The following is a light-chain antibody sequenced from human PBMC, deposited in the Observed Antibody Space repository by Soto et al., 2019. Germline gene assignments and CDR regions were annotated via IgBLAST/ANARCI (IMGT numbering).Light chain of an antibody. CDR2: DND. J-gene: IGLJ1*01. V-gene: IGLV1-51*01. CDR1: SSNIGNNY. Sequence: QSVLTQPPSVSAAPGQKVTISCSGSSSNIGNNYVSRYQQAPGAAPKLLIYDNDKRPSEIPDRFTGSKSGTSATLDITGLQTGDEADYFCGTWDSNLRGAYVFGTGTKLTVL. CDR3: GTWDSNLRGAYV.